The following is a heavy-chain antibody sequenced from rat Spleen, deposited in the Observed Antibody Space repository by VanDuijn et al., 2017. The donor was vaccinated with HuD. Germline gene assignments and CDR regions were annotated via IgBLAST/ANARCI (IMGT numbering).Heavy chain of an antibody. CDR3: ARQNYPGMGYVMDA. CDR1: GFTFSNYD. J-gene: IGHJ4*01. CDR2: ISPSGGST. V-gene: IGHV5-25*01. D-gene: IGHD1-4*01. Sequence: EVQLVESGGGLVQPGRSLKLSCAASGFTFSNYDMAWVRQAPTKGLEWVASISPSGGSTYYRDSVKGRFTVSRDNAKSTLYLQMDSLRSEDTATYYCARQNYPGMGYVMDAWGQGASVTVSS.